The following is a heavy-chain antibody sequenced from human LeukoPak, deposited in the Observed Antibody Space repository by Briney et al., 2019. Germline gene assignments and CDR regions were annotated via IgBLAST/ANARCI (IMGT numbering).Heavy chain of an antibody. J-gene: IGHJ4*02. V-gene: IGHV3-33*06. D-gene: IGHD3-10*01. CDR2: IWYDGSNK. CDR3: AKPYYYGSGSYYPQYFDY. CDR1: GFTFSSYG. Sequence: PGGSLKLSCAASGFTFSSYGMHWVRQAPGKGLEWVAVIWYDGSNKYYADSVKGRFTISRDNSKNTLYLQMNSLRAEDTAVYYCAKPYYYGSGSYYPQYFDYWDQGTLVTVSS.